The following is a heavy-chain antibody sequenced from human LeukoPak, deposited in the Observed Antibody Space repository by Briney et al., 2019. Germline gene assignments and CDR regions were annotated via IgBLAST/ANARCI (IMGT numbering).Heavy chain of an antibody. J-gene: IGHJ4*02. V-gene: IGHV1-8*03. CDR2: MNPNSGNT. CDR1: GYTFTSYD. Sequence: ASVKVSCKASGYTFTSYDINWVRQATGQGLEWMGWMNPNSGNTGYAQKFQGRVTITRNTSISTAYMELSSLRSEDTAVYYCARGREIVAPFDYWGQGTLVTVSS. D-gene: IGHD3-22*01. CDR3: ARGREIVAPFDY.